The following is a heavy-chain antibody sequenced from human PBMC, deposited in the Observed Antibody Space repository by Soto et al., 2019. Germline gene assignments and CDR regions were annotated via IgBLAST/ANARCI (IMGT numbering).Heavy chain of an antibody. J-gene: IGHJ4*02. CDR3: AQDDYGDQGGVAY. CDR2: ISYDGSDK. CDR1: GFTFSIYG. V-gene: IGHV3-30*18. Sequence: QVQLVESGGGVVEPGRSLRLSCAASGFTFSIYGMHWVRQAPGKGLEWVAVISYDGSDKYYGDSVKGRFTISRDNSKNTLDLQMNSQRTEETAIDSGAQDDYGDQGGVAYWGEGTLASVSS. D-gene: IGHD4-17*01.